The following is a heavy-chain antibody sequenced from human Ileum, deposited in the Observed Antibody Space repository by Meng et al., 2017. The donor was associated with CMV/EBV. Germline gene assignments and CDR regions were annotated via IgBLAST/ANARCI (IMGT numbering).Heavy chain of an antibody. D-gene: IGHD5-18*01. J-gene: IGHJ5*02. Sequence: ASGFTFCSSTMYWVRQAPGKGLECVSSISSGSAYIYYADSVKGRFTISTDNARNSLYLQMNSLRADDTAVYYCARSGEYSYGAWFDPWGQGTLVTVSS. V-gene: IGHV3-21*01. CDR1: GFTFCSST. CDR2: ISSGSAYI. CDR3: ARSGEYSYGAWFDP.